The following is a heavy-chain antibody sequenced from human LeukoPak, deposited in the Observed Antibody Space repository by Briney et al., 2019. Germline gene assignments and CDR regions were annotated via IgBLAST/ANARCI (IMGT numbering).Heavy chain of an antibody. V-gene: IGHV4-39*01. D-gene: IGHD1-26*01. CDR1: GGSISSGNFY. J-gene: IGHJ4*02. CDR3: VRLRETLDY. Sequence: SETPSLTCTVSGGSISSGNFYWGWIRQPPGKGLEWIGNIFYTGNTYYNPSLKSRVTMSVDTSKNQFSLKMSSVTAADTAVYYCVRLRETLDYWGQGTLVTVSS. CDR2: IFYTGNT.